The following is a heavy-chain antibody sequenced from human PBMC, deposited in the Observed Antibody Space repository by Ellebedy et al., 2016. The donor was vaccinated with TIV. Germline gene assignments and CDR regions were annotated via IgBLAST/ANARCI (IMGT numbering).Heavy chain of an antibody. J-gene: IGHJ4*02. D-gene: IGHD3-10*01. V-gene: IGHV4-34*01. CDR2: INHSGST. CDR3: ARDMANDY. CDR1: GGSFSGHY. Sequence: MPSETLSLTCAVYGGSFSGHYWSWIRQPPGKGLEWIGEINHSGSTNYNPSLKSRVTISVDTSKNQFSLKLSSVTAADTAVYYCARDMANDYWGQGTLVTVSS.